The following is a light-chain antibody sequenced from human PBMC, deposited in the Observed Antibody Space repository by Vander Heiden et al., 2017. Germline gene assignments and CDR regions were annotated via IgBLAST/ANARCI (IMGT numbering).Light chain of an antibody. J-gene: IGKJ4*01. CDR1: QSISNY. CDR2: AAS. Sequence: DIQMTQSPSSLSASVGDRVTITCRASQSISNYLNWYQQKPGKAPKLLIYAASSLQSGVPSRFSGSGSGTDLTLTISSLQPEDFATYYCQQSYSTPQLTFGGGTKVEIK. CDR3: QQSYSTPQLT. V-gene: IGKV1-39*01.